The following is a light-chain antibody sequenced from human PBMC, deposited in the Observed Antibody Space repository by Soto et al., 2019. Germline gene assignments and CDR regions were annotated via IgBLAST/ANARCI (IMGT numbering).Light chain of an antibody. CDR3: QKYYSAEFT. CDR2: HAS. Sequence: DIQMTQSPSSLSASVGDRVTITCRASQDIYNYLAWYQQRPGQVPKLLIYHASTLQSWVPSRFSGTGSGTDFTLTISSLQPEDVATYYCQKYYSAEFTFGPGTKVDIK. V-gene: IGKV1-27*01. J-gene: IGKJ3*01. CDR1: QDIYNY.